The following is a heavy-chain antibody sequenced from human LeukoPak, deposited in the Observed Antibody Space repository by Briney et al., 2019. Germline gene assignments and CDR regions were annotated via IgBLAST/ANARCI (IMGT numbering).Heavy chain of an antibody. Sequence: PGRSLRLSCAASGFTFSSYAMHWVRQAPGKGLEWVAVISYDGSNKYYADSVKGRFTISRDNSKNTLYLQMNSLRAEDTAVYYCARAQGHAFDLWGQGTMVSVSS. CDR2: ISYDGSNK. CDR1: GFTFSSYA. CDR3: ARAQGHAFDL. V-gene: IGHV3-30-3*01. J-gene: IGHJ3*01.